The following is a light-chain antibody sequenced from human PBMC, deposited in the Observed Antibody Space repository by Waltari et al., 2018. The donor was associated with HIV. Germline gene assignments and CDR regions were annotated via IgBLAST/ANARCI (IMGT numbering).Light chain of an antibody. V-gene: IGLV3-19*01. CDR1: SLRSYY. CDR2: GKN. CDR3: NSRDSSGNHLMV. Sequence: SSELTQDPAVSVALGQTVRITCQGDSLRSYYASWYQQKPGQAPVLVIYGKNNRPSGIPDRFSGSSSGNTASLTITGAQAEDEADYYCNSRDSSGNHLMVFGGGTK. J-gene: IGLJ2*01.